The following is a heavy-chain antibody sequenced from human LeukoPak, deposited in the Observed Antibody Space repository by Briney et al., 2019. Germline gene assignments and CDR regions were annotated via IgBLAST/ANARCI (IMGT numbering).Heavy chain of an antibody. CDR2: ISSNGGST. V-gene: IGHV3-64*01. D-gene: IGHD1-26*01. CDR3: ARGGWELLHAFDI. Sequence: GGSLRLSCAASGFTFSSYAMHWVRQAPGKGLEYVSAISSNGGSTYYANSVKGRFTISRDNSKNTLYLQMGSLRAEDMAVYYCARGGWELLHAFDIWGQGTMVTVSS. CDR1: GFTFSSYA. J-gene: IGHJ3*02.